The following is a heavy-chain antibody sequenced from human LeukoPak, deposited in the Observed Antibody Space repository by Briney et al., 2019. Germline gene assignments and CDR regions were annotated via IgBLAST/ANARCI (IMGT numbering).Heavy chain of an antibody. V-gene: IGHV1-2*02. J-gene: IGHJ4*02. Sequence: ASVKVSCKASGYTFTGYYMHWVRQAPGQELERMGWINPNSGGTNYAQKFQGRVTMTRDTSISTAYMELSRLRSDDTAVYYCARVFTGYCSSTSCYTGYSYALDYWGQGTQVTVSS. CDR1: GYTFTGYY. D-gene: IGHD2-2*02. CDR2: INPNSGGT. CDR3: ARVFTGYCSSTSCYTGYSYALDY.